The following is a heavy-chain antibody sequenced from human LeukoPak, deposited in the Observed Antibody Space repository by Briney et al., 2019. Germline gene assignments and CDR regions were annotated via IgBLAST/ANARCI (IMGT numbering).Heavy chain of an antibody. Sequence: SETLSLTCSVSDDSITMYYWTWIRQPPGKGLEWIGYVDHTGSTNFNPSLNGRVSISRDTTKNLFSLRLRSVTAADTAVYFCARGRVSSSTWSSTYYHYFYMDVWGKGTTVTVSS. J-gene: IGHJ6*03. CDR2: VDHTGST. CDR3: ARGRVSSSTWSSTYYHYFYMDV. CDR1: DDSITMYY. V-gene: IGHV4-59*01. D-gene: IGHD2-15*01.